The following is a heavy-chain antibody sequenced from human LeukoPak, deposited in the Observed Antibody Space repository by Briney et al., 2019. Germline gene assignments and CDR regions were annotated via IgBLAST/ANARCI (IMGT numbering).Heavy chain of an antibody. D-gene: IGHD6-13*01. Sequence: SETLSLTCTVSGGSISSYYWSWIRQPPGKGLEWIGYIYYSGSTNYNPSLKSRVTISVDTSKNQFSLKLSSVTAADTAVYYCARDESSSWYGVRGYYGMDVWGQGTTVTVSS. V-gene: IGHV4-59*01. CDR2: IYYSGST. CDR3: ARDESSSWYGVRGYYGMDV. J-gene: IGHJ6*02. CDR1: GGSISSYY.